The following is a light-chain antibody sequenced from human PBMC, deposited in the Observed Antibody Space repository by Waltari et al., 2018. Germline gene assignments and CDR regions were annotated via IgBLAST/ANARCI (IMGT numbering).Light chain of an antibody. CDR1: INDIGTFNL. J-gene: IGLJ2*01. V-gene: IGLV2-14*02. CDR2: EVK. Sequence: QSALTQPVSVSGAPGQSITIYCTGNINDIGTFNLVSWYQQHPGNAPKLLIYEVKYRPSGVSHRFSGSKSGNTASLTISDLQTEDEALYFCSSYRITMTTLVGGGTKVTVL. CDR3: SSYRITMTTL.